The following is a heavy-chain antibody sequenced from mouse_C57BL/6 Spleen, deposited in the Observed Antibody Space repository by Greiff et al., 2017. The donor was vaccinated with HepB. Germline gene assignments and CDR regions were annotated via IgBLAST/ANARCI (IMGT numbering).Heavy chain of an antibody. CDR3: AREGFDY. CDR1: GFTFSSYG. V-gene: IGHV5-6*01. CDR2: ISSGGSYT. J-gene: IGHJ2*01. Sequence: EVQLVESGGDLVKPGGSLKLSCAASGFTFSSYGMSWVRPTPDKRLEWVATISSGGSYTYYPDSVKGRFTISRDNAKNTLYLQMSSLKSEDTAMYYCAREGFDYWGQGTTLTVSS.